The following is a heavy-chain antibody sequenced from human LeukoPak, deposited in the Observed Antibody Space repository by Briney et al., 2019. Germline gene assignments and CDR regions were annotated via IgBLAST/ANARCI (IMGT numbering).Heavy chain of an antibody. J-gene: IGHJ3*02. CDR1: GGTFSSYA. V-gene: IGHV1-69*13. D-gene: IGHD3-22*01. Sequence: GASAKVSCKASGGTFSSYAISWVRQAPGQGLEWMGGIIPIFGTANYAKKFQGRVTITADESTSTAYMELSSLRSEDTAVYYCARDRHAQPNYYDSSGYYYSNAFDIWGQGKMVTVSS. CDR3: ARDRHAQPNYYDSSGYYYSNAFDI. CDR2: IIPIFGTA.